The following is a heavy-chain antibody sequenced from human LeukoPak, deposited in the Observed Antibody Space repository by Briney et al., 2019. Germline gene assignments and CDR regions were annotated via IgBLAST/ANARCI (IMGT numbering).Heavy chain of an antibody. Sequence: SETLSLTCAVYDGSFSGYYWSWIRQPPGKGLEWIGEINHSGSTNYNPSLKSRVTISLDTSKSQFSLKLSSVTAADTAVYYCARVRDGYNLGWFDPWGQGTLVTVSS. J-gene: IGHJ5*02. CDR2: INHSGST. CDR3: ARVRDGYNLGWFDP. CDR1: DGSFSGYY. D-gene: IGHD5-24*01. V-gene: IGHV4-34*01.